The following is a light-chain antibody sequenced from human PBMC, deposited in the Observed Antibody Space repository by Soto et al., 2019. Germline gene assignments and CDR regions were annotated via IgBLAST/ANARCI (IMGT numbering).Light chain of an antibody. CDR2: DAS. V-gene: IGKV3-11*01. Sequence: EIVLTQSPATLSLSPGESATDSCRASESVNIYISWYQQKPAQAPRLLIYDASNRATGIPTRFSGSGSGTDFSLTISSLEPEDFAVYYCQQRSNWPWTPFGQGTRVELK. J-gene: IGKJ1*01. CDR1: ESVNIY. CDR3: QQRSNWPWTP.